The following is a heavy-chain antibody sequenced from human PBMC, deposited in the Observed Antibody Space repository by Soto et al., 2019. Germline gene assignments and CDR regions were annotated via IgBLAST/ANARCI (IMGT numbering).Heavy chain of an antibody. CDR1: GGSVSNGNYY. CDR2: INHSGST. CDR3: ARGPGAASYLDP. D-gene: IGHD7-27*01. J-gene: IGHJ5*02. Sequence: PSETLSLTCTVFGGSVSNGNYYWSWIRQPPGKGLEWIGEINHSGSTNYNPSLKSRVTISVDTSKNQFSLKLSSVTAADTAVYYCARGPGAASYLDPWGQGTLVPVSS. V-gene: IGHV4-61*01.